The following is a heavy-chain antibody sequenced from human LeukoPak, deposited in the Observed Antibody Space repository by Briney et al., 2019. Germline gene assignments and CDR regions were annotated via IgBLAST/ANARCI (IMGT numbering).Heavy chain of an antibody. Sequence: ASVKVSCKASGGTFSSYAISWVRQAPGQGLEWMGRIIPILGIANYAQKFQGRVTITADKSTSTAYMELSSLRSEDTAVYYCAIVPFPYCSSTSCQNLYYYYGMDVWGQGTTVTVS. V-gene: IGHV1-69*04. D-gene: IGHD2-2*01. J-gene: IGHJ6*02. CDR3: AIVPFPYCSSTSCQNLYYYYGMDV. CDR1: GGTFSSYA. CDR2: IIPILGIA.